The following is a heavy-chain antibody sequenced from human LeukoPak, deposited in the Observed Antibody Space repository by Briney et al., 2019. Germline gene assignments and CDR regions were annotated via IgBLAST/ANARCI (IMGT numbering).Heavy chain of an antibody. Sequence: PGGSLRLSCAASGFTFSAYNMNWVRQAPGKGRGWVASISSNTNYKYYADSLKGRFTVSRDNAKNSLFLQMNSLRAEDTAVYYCARGAGVLGLGGDHWGQGTLVTVSS. CDR2: ISSNTNYK. V-gene: IGHV3-21*01. CDR3: ARGAGVLGLGGDH. J-gene: IGHJ4*02. CDR1: GFTFSAYN. D-gene: IGHD3-16*01.